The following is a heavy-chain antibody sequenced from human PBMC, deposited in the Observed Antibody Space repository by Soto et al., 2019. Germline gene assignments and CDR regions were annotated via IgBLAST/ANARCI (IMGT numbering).Heavy chain of an antibody. CDR1: GFTFSSYG. D-gene: IGHD3-3*01. J-gene: IGHJ4*02. Sequence: PGGSLKLACAASGFTFSSYGMHWVRQAPGKGLEWVAVISYDGSNKYYADSVKGRFTISRDNSKNTLYLQMNSLRAEDTAVYYCAKTAFWSGYSSFGYWGQ. CDR2: ISYDGSNK. V-gene: IGHV3-30*18. CDR3: AKTAFWSGYSSFGY.